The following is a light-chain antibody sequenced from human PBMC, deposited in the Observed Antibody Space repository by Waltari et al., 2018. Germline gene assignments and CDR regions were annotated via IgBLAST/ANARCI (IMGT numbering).Light chain of an antibody. J-gene: IGLJ3*02. CDR3: SSYTSSSYWV. V-gene: IGLV2-14*01. CDR2: EVT. Sequence: QSALTQPASVSGSPGQSITISCTGTSSDLGGYNYVSWYHQHPDKAPKLMIFEVTNRPSGVSNRFSGSKSGNTASLTISGLQAEDEADYYCSSYTSSSYWVFGGGTKLTVL. CDR1: SSDLGGYNY.